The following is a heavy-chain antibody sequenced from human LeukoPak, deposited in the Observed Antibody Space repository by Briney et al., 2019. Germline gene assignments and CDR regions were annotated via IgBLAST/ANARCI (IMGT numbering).Heavy chain of an antibody. J-gene: IGHJ4*02. Sequence: PSETLSLTCTVSGGSIRSSSYYWGWIRQPPGKGLEWIGNIYYSGTTYYNPSLKSRVTISVDTSKNQFSLKLSSVTAADTAVYYCARHMGSCSSTSCYGSFDYWGQGTLVTVSS. V-gene: IGHV4-39*01. CDR2: IYYSGTT. CDR3: ARHMGSCSSTSCYGSFDY. D-gene: IGHD2-2*01. CDR1: GGSIRSSSYY.